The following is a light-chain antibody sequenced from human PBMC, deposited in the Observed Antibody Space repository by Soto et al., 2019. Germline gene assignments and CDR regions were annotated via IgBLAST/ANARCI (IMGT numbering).Light chain of an antibody. Sequence: DIQMTQSPSVMSASVGDRVTITCRASQDISSYLAWFQQKPAKVPKRLIYAASSLQSGVPSRFSGSGSGTEFTLTISSLQPEDFATYYCLQHNSYPWTFGQGTKVDIK. J-gene: IGKJ1*01. CDR3: LQHNSYPWT. V-gene: IGKV1-17*03. CDR2: AAS. CDR1: QDISSY.